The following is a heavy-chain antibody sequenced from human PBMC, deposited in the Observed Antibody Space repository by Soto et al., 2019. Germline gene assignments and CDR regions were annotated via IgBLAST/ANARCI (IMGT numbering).Heavy chain of an antibody. CDR3: ARSLGLLLPFDT. Sequence: HPGGSLRLSCVGSGFSTTISWINWVRQAPGKEPEFVANINEDGSVKYFMESVEGRFTISRDISSNSVFLQMNSLTVDDTALYYCARSLGLLLPFDTWGQGTQVTVSS. J-gene: IGHJ4*02. CDR2: INEDGSVK. CDR1: GFSTTISW. V-gene: IGHV3-7*01. D-gene: IGHD3-16*01.